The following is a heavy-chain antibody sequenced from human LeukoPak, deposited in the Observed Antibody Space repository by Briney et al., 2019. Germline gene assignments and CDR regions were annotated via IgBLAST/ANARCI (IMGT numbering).Heavy chain of an antibody. CDR2: ISYDGSNK. CDR1: GFTFSSYG. Sequence: GGSLRLSCAASGFTFSSYGMHWVRQAPGKGLEWVAVISYDGSNKYYADSAKGRFTISGDNSKNTLYLQMNSLRAEDTAVYYCAKGLKLHVYYGMDVWGQGTTVTVSS. V-gene: IGHV3-30*18. J-gene: IGHJ6*02. CDR3: AKGLKLHVYYGMDV. D-gene: IGHD5-24*01.